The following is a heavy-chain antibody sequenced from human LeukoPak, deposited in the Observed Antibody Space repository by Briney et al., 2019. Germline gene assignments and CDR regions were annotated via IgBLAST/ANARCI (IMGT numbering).Heavy chain of an antibody. CDR3: ARSLVGFNRVTPSVVRY. Sequence: ASVKVSCKASGYPFTSYGITWVRQAPGQGLEWMGWISAYNGNTNYAQKLQGRVTVTTDTSTSTAYMELRGLRSDDTAVDYCARSLVGFNRVTPSVVRYWGEGTLVTVSS. D-gene: IGHD2-15*01. CDR2: ISAYNGNT. V-gene: IGHV1-18*01. CDR1: GYPFTSYG. J-gene: IGHJ4*02.